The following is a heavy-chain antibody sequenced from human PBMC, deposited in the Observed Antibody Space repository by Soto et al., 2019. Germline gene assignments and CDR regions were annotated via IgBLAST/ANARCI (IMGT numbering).Heavy chain of an antibody. CDR3: ARDRIDDILTRLCWFDP. CDR2: IIPILGIA. Sequence: SVKVSCKASGGTFSSYTISWVRQAPGQGLEWMGRIIPILGIANYAQKFQGRVTITADKSTSTAYMELSSLRSEDTAVYYCARDRIDDILTRLCWFDPWGQGTLVTVSS. D-gene: IGHD3-9*01. CDR1: GGTFSSYT. V-gene: IGHV1-69*04. J-gene: IGHJ5*02.